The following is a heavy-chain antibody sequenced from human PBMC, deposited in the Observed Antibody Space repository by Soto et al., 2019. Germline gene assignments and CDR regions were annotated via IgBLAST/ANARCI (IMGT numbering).Heavy chain of an antibody. V-gene: IGHV1-18*04. CDR1: GYTFTSYG. D-gene: IGHD2-2*01. J-gene: IGHJ5*02. Sequence: QVQLVQSGAEVKKPGASVKVSCKASGYTFTSYGISWVRQAPGQGLEWMGWISAYNGNTNYAQKLQGRVTMTTDTSTSTAYMELRSLRSDDTAVYYWAGEDCSSTSCYPWFDPWGQGTLVTVSS. CDR3: AGEDCSSTSCYPWFDP. CDR2: ISAYNGNT.